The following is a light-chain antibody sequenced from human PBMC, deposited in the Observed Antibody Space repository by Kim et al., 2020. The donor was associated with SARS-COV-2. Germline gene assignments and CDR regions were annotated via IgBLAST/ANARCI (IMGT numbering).Light chain of an antibody. Sequence: VMAQSPAPLSVSPGERATLSCRASQSVSSSLAWYQQRPGQAPRLLIYGASTRATGIPARFSGSGSGTEFTLTISSLQSEDFALYYCQQYKKWPPYTFGQGTKLEI. CDR3: QQYKKWPPYT. V-gene: IGKV3-15*01. J-gene: IGKJ2*01. CDR2: GAS. CDR1: QSVSSS.